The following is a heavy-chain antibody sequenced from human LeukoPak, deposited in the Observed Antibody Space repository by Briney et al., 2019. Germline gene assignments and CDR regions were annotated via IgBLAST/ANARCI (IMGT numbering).Heavy chain of an antibody. Sequence: GGSLKLSCAASGLSLSGSAMHWVRQASGRGLEWLGRIRSKANSYVTVYAESVNGRFIISRDDSRNTAYLQMNSLQIEDTAVYYCTRHTDKYCSGAGCYVYNFYGMDVWGQGTTVTVSS. V-gene: IGHV3-73*01. D-gene: IGHD2-15*01. CDR3: TRHTDKYCSGAGCYVYNFYGMDV. J-gene: IGHJ6*02. CDR1: GLSLSGSA. CDR2: IRSKANSYVT.